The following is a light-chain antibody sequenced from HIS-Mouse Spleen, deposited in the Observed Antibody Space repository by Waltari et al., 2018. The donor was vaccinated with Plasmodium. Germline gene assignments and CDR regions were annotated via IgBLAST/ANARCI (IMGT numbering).Light chain of an antibody. J-gene: IGLJ3*02. V-gene: IGLV3-10*01. CDR3: YSTDSSGNHRV. CDR1: ALPKKY. Sequence: SYELTQPPSVSVSPGQTARITCSGVALPKKYAYWYQQKSGQAPVLVIYEDSKRPSGIPERFSGSSSGTMATLTISGVQVEDEADYYCYSTDSSGNHRVFGGGTKLTVL. CDR2: EDS.